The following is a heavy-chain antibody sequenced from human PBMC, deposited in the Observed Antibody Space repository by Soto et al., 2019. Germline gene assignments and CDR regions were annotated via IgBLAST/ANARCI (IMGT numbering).Heavy chain of an antibody. J-gene: IGHJ3*02. CDR2: ISGSGGST. D-gene: IGHD3-3*01. V-gene: IGHV3-23*01. Sequence: EVQLLESGGGLVQPGGSLRLSCAASGFTFSSYAMSWVRQAPGKGLEWVSAISGSGGSTYYADSVKGRFTISRDNSKNTLYLKMNSLRAEDTAVYYCAKVIGSFGVVAPDAFDIWGQGTMVTVSS. CDR3: AKVIGSFGVVAPDAFDI. CDR1: GFTFSSYA.